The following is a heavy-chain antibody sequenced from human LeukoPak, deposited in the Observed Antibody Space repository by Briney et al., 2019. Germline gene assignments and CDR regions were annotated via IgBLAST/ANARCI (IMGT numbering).Heavy chain of an antibody. J-gene: IGHJ4*02. CDR1: GGSFTTYG. V-gene: IGHV1-69*13. Sequence: SVKVSCKASGGSFTTYGVSWVRQAPGQGLEWVGGIIPLFDTPDYAQKFQGRVTITADESTSTAYIELSSLKSEDTAVYYCALREDYDILTGLTSFDYWGQGTLVTVSS. D-gene: IGHD3-9*01. CDR2: IIPLFDTP. CDR3: ALREDYDILTGLTSFDY.